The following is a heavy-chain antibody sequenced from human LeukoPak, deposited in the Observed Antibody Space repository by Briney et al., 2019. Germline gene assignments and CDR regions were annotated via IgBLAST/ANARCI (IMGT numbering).Heavy chain of an antibody. J-gene: IGHJ4*02. CDR3: ARSYDILTGYYTDGGYFDY. CDR1: GVTFSGYA. V-gene: IGHV1-69*06. CDR2: IIPMFGTA. Sequence: ASVKVSCKASGVTFSGYAISWVRQAPGQGLEWMGGIIPMFGTANYAQKFQGRVTITADKSTNTAYMELSSLTSEDTAVYYCARSYDILTGYYTDGGYFDYWGQGTLVTVSS. D-gene: IGHD3-9*01.